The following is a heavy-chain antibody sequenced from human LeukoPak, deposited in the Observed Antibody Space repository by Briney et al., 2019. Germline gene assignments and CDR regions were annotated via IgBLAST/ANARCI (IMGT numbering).Heavy chain of an antibody. CDR3: ATNPMTGYHLGDHFYFYMAV. J-gene: IGHJ6*03. D-gene: IGHD1-20*01. CDR2: LRPVFGPI. Sequence: GASVKVSCKASGVTFSSYAISWVRQAPGQGLEWIGGLRPVFGPINSAQKFQDRVTLTKDDSTTTAYMESRSLRSEDTAVYYCATNPMTGYHLGDHFYFYMAVWGKGTTVTVS. V-gene: IGHV1-69*05. CDR1: GVTFSSYA.